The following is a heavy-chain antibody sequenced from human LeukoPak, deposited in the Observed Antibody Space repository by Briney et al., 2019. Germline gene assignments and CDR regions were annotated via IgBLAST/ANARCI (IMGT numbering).Heavy chain of an antibody. Sequence: GGSLRLSCAASGFTFNNYGMTWFRQVPGKGLEWVSTINDRGKNTHYPDSVKGRFTISRDNSRNTLYLQMNSLRAEDTALYYCAIASGELLWFRGPFDIWGQGTMVTVSS. CDR2: INDRGKNT. J-gene: IGHJ3*02. V-gene: IGHV3-23*01. D-gene: IGHD3-10*01. CDR1: GFTFNNYG. CDR3: AIASGELLWFRGPFDI.